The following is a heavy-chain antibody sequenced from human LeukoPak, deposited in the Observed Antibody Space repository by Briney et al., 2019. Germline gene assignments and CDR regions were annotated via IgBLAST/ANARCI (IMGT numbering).Heavy chain of an antibody. CDR3: ATNLATVVTPAYY. Sequence: ASVKVSCKVSGYTLTELSMHWVRQTPGKGLEWMGGFDPEDGETIYAQKFQGRVTMTEDTSTDTTYMELSSLRSEDTAVYYGATNLATVVTPAYYWGQGTLVTVSS. CDR1: GYTLTELS. D-gene: IGHD4-23*01. J-gene: IGHJ4*02. V-gene: IGHV1-24*01. CDR2: FDPEDGET.